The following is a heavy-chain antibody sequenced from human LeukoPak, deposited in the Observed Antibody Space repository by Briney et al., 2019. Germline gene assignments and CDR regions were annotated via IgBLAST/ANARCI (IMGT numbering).Heavy chain of an antibody. CDR2: IIPIFGTA. Sequence: ASVKFSCEASGGTFSSYAISWVRQAPGQGLEWMGGIIPIFGTANYAQKFQGRVTITADESTSTAYMEPSSLRSEDTAVYYCARGSLSHRYYFDYWGQGTLVTVSS. CDR3: ARGSLSHRYYFDY. CDR1: GGTFSSYA. V-gene: IGHV1-69*13. D-gene: IGHD3-16*02. J-gene: IGHJ4*02.